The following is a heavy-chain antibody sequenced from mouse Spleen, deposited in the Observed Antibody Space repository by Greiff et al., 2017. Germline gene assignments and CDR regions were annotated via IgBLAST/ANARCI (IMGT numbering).Heavy chain of an antibody. J-gene: IGHJ2*01. D-gene: IGHD4-1*01. CDR3: ARDLTGTGYFDY. Sequence: EVNVVESGGGLVKPGGSLKLSCAASGFTFSDYYMYWVRQTPEKRLEWVATISDGGSYTYYPDSVKGRFTISRDNAKNNLYLQMSSLKSEDTAMYYCARDLTGTGYFDYWGQGTTLTVSS. V-gene: IGHV5-4*02. CDR1: GFTFSDYY. CDR2: ISDGGSYT.